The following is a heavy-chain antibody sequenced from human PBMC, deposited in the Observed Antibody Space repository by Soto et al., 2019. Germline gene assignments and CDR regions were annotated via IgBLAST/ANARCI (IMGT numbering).Heavy chain of an antibody. CDR3: AAGLDVY. CDR2: IYSGGTT. CDR1: GFSVTDTQ. Sequence: EVQLVETGGGLIQPGGSLRLSCAVSGFSVTDTQVTWVRQAPGKGLEWVCVIYSGGTTNYADSVKGRFTISRDNSRNTVYLQMNSLRDEDSAVYYCAAGLDVYWGQGTQVTVSS. J-gene: IGHJ4*02. V-gene: IGHV3-53*02.